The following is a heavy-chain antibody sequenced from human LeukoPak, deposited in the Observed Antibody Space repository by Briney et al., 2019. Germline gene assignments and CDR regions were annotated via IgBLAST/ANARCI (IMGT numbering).Heavy chain of an antibody. V-gene: IGHV3-30*18. D-gene: IGHD2/OR15-2a*01. Sequence: GGSLRLSCAASGFTFSSYGMHWVRQAPGKGLEWVAVISYDGSNKYYADSVKGRFTISRDNSKNTLYLQMNSLRAEDTAVYYCAKGGTMSPYYSYFDYWGQGTLVTVSS. J-gene: IGHJ4*02. CDR3: AKGGTMSPYYSYFDY. CDR2: ISYDGSNK. CDR1: GFTFSSYG.